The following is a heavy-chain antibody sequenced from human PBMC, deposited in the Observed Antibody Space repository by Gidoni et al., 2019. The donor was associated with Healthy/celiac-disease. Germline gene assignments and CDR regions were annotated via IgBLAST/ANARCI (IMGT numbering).Heavy chain of an antibody. Sequence: QVQLVQSGAEVKKPGASVKVSCKASGYTFTGYYMHWVRQAPGQGLEWMGWINPNSGGTNYAQKFQGRVTMTRDTSISTAYMELSRLRSDDTAVYYCARPKGGSSSWYGTFDYWGQGTLVTVSS. CDR3: ARPKGGSSSWYGTFDY. D-gene: IGHD6-13*01. J-gene: IGHJ4*02. CDR2: INPNSGGT. CDR1: GYTFTGYY. V-gene: IGHV1-2*02.